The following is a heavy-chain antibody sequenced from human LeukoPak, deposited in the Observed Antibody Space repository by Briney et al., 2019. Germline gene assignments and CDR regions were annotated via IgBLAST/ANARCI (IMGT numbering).Heavy chain of an antibody. J-gene: IGHJ4*02. CDR1: GFTVSSNY. CDR2: ISSSGSTI. D-gene: IGHD5-18*01. V-gene: IGHV3-11*01. CDR3: ARRYSRGLDY. Sequence: PGGSLRLSCAASGFTVSSNYMSWIRQAPGKGLEWVSYISSSGSTIYYADSVKGRFTISRDNAKNPLYLQMNSLRAEDTAVYYCARRYSRGLDYWGQGTLVTVSS.